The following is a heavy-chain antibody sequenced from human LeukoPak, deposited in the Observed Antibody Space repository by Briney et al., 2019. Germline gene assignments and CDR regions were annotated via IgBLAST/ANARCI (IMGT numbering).Heavy chain of an antibody. J-gene: IGHJ6*03. D-gene: IGHD5-18*01. CDR1: GGSISSYY. Sequence: SETLSLTCTVSGGSISSYYWSWIRQPPGKGLEWIGEINHSGSTNYNPSLKSRVTISVDTSKNQFSLKLSSVTAADTAVYYCARVIEGGYSYGSYYYYMDVWGKGTTVTISS. CDR2: INHSGST. CDR3: ARVIEGGYSYGSYYYYMDV. V-gene: IGHV4-34*01.